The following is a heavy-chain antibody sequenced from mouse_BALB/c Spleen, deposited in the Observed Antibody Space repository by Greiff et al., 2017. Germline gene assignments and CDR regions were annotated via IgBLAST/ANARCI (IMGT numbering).Heavy chain of an antibody. V-gene: IGHV1-14*01. D-gene: IGHD1-1*01. J-gene: IGHJ4*01. CDR3: ARRFTTVVATRDYAMDY. Sequence: EVKLQESGPELVKPGASVKMSCKASGYTFTSYVMHWVKQKPGQGLEWIGYINPYNDGTKYNEKFKGKATLTSDKSSSTAYMELSSLTSEDSAVYYCARRFTTVVATRDYAMDYWGQGTSVTVSS. CDR2: INPYNDGT. CDR1: GYTFTSYV.